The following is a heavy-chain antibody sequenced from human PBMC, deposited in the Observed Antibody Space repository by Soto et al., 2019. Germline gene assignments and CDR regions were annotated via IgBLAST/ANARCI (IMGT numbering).Heavy chain of an antibody. CDR2: ISGSGSST. Sequence: GGSLRLSCAASGFTFTNYVMSWVRQAPGKGLEWVSVISGSGSSTYYADSVKGRFTISRDNAKNSLYLQMDSLRAEDTAVYYCSRDPRLLDYWGPGTLVTVSS. CDR1: GFTFTNYV. CDR3: SRDPRLLDY. V-gene: IGHV3-23*01. J-gene: IGHJ4*02.